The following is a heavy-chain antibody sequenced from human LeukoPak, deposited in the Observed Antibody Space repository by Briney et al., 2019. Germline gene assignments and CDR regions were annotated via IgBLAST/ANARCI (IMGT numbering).Heavy chain of an antibody. V-gene: IGHV3-30-3*01. J-gene: IGHJ4*02. D-gene: IGHD4-17*01. Sequence: GGALGLSFAAPGFTFSSYAIHWGRQAPGKGVGGGGVISYDGSNKYYADSVKGRFTISRDNSKNTLYLQMNSLRAEDTAVYYCARETGSAVGSTDFDYWGQGTLVTVSS. CDR2: ISYDGSNK. CDR1: GFTFSSYA. CDR3: ARETGSAVGSTDFDY.